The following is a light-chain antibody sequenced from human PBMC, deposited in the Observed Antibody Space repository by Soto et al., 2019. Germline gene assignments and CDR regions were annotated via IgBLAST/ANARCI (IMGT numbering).Light chain of an antibody. CDR1: QSVRSN. Sequence: EIVMTQSPATLSVSPGERATLSCRARQSVRSNLAWYQQKPGPATGLLIYDASTRDTGIPARFSGSGSGTEFTLTISSLHSEDYAVYYCQPYNDWPSWTFGQGTTVDI. CDR3: QPYNDWPSWT. CDR2: DAS. V-gene: IGKV3D-15*01. J-gene: IGKJ1*01.